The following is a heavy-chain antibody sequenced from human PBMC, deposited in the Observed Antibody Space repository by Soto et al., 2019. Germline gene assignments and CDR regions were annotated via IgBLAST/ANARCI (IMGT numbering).Heavy chain of an antibody. V-gene: IGHV3-53*01. CDR3: TRDPADGSQ. D-gene: IGHD6-13*01. CDR2: IYRGGNT. J-gene: IGHJ4*02. CDR1: GFTVSNNY. Sequence: EVQLVESGGGLIQPGGSLRLSCAASGFTVSNNYMSWVRQAPGKGLVWVSLIYRGGNTLYADSERGRFTISRDGSKNTLYLQMNITRAKDSAEYYCTRDPADGSQWGKGTRVTVSS.